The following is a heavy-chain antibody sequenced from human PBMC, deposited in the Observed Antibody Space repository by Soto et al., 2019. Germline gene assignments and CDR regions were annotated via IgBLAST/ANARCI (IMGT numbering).Heavy chain of an antibody. CDR1: GYTFTGYY. V-gene: IGHV1-2*02. Sequence: GASVKVSCKASGYTFTGYYMHWVRQAPGQGLEWMGWINPNSGGTNYAQKFQGRDTMTRDTSISTAYMELSRLRSDDTAVYYCARSGVTTVESFDYWGQGTLVTVSS. CDR2: INPNSGGT. CDR3: ARSGVTTVESFDY. D-gene: IGHD3-10*01. J-gene: IGHJ4*02.